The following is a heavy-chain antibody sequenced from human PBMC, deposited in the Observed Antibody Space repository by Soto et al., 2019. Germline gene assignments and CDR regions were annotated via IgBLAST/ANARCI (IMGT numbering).Heavy chain of an antibody. CDR2: FDPEDGET. CDR3: ATLPPGGYYDSSGYYGRYFDY. J-gene: IGHJ4*02. V-gene: IGHV1-24*01. D-gene: IGHD3-22*01. Sequence: ASVKVSCKVSGYTLTELSMHWVRQAPGKGLEWMGGFDPEDGETIYAQKFQGRVTMTEDTSTDTAYMELSSLRSEDTAVYYCATLPPGGYYDSSGYYGRYFDYWGQGTLVTVSS. CDR1: GYTLTELS.